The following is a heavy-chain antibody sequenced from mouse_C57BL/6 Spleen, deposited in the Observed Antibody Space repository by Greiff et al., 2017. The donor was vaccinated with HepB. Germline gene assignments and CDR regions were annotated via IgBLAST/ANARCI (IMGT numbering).Heavy chain of an antibody. CDR1: GYTFTSYW. V-gene: IGHV1-53*01. CDR2: INPSNGGT. CDR3: AITPMKGAMDY. J-gene: IGHJ4*01. D-gene: IGHD2-3*01. Sequence: QVQLQQSGTELVKPGASVKLSCKASGYTFTSYWMHWVKQRPGQGLEWIGNINPSNGGTYYNEKFNTKATLTVDKSSSTAYMQLSSLTSADSAVYCCAITPMKGAMDYWGQGTSVTVSS.